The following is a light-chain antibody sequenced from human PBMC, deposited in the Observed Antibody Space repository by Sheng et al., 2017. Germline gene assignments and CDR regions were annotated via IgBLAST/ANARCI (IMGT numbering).Light chain of an antibody. CDR2: QND. V-gene: IGLV1-51*02. J-gene: IGLJ3*02. CDR3: GTWDGSLSAWV. Sequence: QSVLTQPPSVSATPGQKITISCSGSSSNFGSNYISWYQHLPGTAPKLLIFQNDHRPSGIPDRFSGSKSASSATLAITGLQTGDEAIYYCGTWDGSLSAWVFGGGTRLTVL. CDR1: SSNFGSNY.